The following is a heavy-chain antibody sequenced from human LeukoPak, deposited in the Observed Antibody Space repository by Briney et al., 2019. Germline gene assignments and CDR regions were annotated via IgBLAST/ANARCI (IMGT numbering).Heavy chain of an antibody. CDR3: ARVGRAAIHYMDV. Sequence: NPSKTLSLTCTVSGGSISSSSYYWGWIRQPPGKGLEWIGSIYYSGSTYYNPSLKSRVTISVDTSKNQFSLKLSSVTAADTAVYYCARVGRAAIHYMDVWGKGTTVTVSS. CDR2: IYYSGST. CDR1: GGSISSSSYY. J-gene: IGHJ6*03. V-gene: IGHV4-39*07. D-gene: IGHD2-2*01.